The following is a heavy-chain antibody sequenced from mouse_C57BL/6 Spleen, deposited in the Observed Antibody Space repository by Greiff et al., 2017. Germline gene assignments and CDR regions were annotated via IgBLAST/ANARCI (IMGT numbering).Heavy chain of an antibody. CDR2: IYPGDGDT. V-gene: IGHV1-80*01. Sequence: QVQLKESGAELVKPGASVKISCKASGYAFRSYWMNWVKQRPGKGLEWIGQIYPGDGDTNYKGKFKGKATLTADKSSSTAYMQLSSLTSEDSAVYFCARLDYYGSRYFDVWGTGTTVTVSS. D-gene: IGHD1-1*01. CDR1: GYAFRSYW. J-gene: IGHJ1*03. CDR3: ARLDYYGSRYFDV.